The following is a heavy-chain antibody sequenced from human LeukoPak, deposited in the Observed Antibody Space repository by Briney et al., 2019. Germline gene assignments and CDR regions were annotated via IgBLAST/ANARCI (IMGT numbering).Heavy chain of an antibody. CDR3: TRDEYGVGSNFFDY. D-gene: IGHD4-17*01. Sequence: GGSLRLSCTTSGFNFGDYAMSWFRQAPEKGLEGVGFITNKAFGGTAEYAASVKGRFTISRDDSRSIAYLQMDNLRTEDTGVYYCTRDEYGVGSNFFDYWGQGTLVTVSS. CDR1: GFNFGDYA. J-gene: IGHJ4*02. CDR2: ITNKAFGGTA. V-gene: IGHV3-49*03.